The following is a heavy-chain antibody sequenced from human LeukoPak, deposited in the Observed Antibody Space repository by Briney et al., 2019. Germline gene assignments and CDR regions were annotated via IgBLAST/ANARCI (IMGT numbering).Heavy chain of an antibody. Sequence: SETLSLTCTVSGGSISGSSYYWGWIRQPPGKGLEWIGSIYYSGSTYYNPSLKSRVTISVDTSKNQFSLKLSSVTAADTAVYYCARTLEITFGGVIRYYYYGMDVWGQGTTVTVSS. CDR2: IYYSGST. J-gene: IGHJ6*02. CDR3: ARTLEITFGGVIRYYYYGMDV. D-gene: IGHD3-16*02. CDR1: GGSISGSSYY. V-gene: IGHV4-39*01.